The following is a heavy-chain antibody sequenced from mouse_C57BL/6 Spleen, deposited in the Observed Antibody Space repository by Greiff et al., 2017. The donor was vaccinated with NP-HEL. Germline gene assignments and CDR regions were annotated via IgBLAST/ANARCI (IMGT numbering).Heavy chain of an antibody. CDR1: GYSITSGYY. D-gene: IGHD1-1*01. Sequence: ESGPGLVKPSQSLSLTCSVTGYSITSGYYWNWIRQFPGNKLEWMGYISYDGSNNYNPSLKNRISITRDTSKNQFFLKLNSVTTEDTATYYCARPLYYYGSGGYFDVWGTGTTVTVSS. V-gene: IGHV3-6*01. CDR3: ARPLYYYGSGGYFDV. CDR2: ISYDGSN. J-gene: IGHJ1*03.